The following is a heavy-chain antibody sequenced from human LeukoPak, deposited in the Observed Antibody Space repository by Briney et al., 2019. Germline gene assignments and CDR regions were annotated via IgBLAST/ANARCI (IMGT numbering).Heavy chain of an antibody. J-gene: IGHJ5*02. D-gene: IGHD5-12*01. V-gene: IGHV4-61*09. CDR3: ARVELIVALPTSFDP. CDR2: IYFNGNI. CDR1: NGSISSDTYF. Sequence: KASQTLSLTCTVSNGSISSDTYFWSWIRQPAGKGLEWIGNIYFNGNIAYNPSLQSRVTISVDTSKNQFSLRLNSVTSADTAMYYCARVELIVALPTSFDPWGQGTLVTVSS.